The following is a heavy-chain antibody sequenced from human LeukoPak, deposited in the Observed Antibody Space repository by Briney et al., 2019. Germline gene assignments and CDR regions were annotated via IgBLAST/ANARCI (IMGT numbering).Heavy chain of an antibody. CDR2: IIPIFGTA. V-gene: IGHV1-69*05. Sequence: GASVKVSCKASGYTFTSYHIDWVRQAPGQGLEWMGGIIPIFGTANYAQKFQGRVTITTDESTSTAYMELSSLRSEDTAVYYCARDPSSILTGTHWGQGTLVTVSS. CDR3: ARDPSSILTGTH. J-gene: IGHJ4*02. D-gene: IGHD3-9*01. CDR1: GYTFTSYH.